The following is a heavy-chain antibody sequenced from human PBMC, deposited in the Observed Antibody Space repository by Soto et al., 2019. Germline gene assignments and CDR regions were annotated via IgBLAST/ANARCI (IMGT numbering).Heavy chain of an antibody. J-gene: IGHJ4*02. CDR3: VRTTYFSDSSGYTRCFDY. CDR1: GGTFGNYG. V-gene: IGHV1-69*01. CDR2: ITAIFGAA. Sequence: QVQLVQSGAEVKKPGSSVKVSCKASGGTFGNYGISWVRQAPGQGLEWMGGITAIFGAAIYAPKFQGRVTITADESASTAYMELNSLRYEDSAVYHCVRTTYFSDSSGYTRCFDYWGQGTLVTVSS. D-gene: IGHD3-22*01.